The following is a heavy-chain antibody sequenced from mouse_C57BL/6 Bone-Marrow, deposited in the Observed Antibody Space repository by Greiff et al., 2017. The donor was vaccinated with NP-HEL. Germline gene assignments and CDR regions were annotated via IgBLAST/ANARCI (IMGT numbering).Heavy chain of an antibody. J-gene: IGHJ4*01. CDR1: GFNIKDDY. CDR2: IDPENGDT. V-gene: IGHV14-4*01. CDR3: TFYYYAMDD. Sequence: VQLKQSGAELVRPGASVKLSCTASGFNIKDDYMHWVKQRPEQGLEWIGWIDPENGDTEYASKFQGKATITADTSSNTAYLQLSSLTSEDTAVYYCTFYYYAMDDWGQGTSVTVSS.